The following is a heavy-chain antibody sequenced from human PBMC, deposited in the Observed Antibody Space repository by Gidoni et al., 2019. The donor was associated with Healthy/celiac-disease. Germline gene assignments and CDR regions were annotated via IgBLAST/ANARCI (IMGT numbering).Heavy chain of an antibody. Sequence: LEWVSSISSSSSYIYYVDSVKGRFTISRDNAKNSLSLQMNSLRAEDTAVYYCARIAAATDYWGQGTLVTVSS. CDR3: ARIAAATDY. CDR2: ISSSSSYI. J-gene: IGHJ4*02. V-gene: IGHV3-21*01. D-gene: IGHD6-13*01.